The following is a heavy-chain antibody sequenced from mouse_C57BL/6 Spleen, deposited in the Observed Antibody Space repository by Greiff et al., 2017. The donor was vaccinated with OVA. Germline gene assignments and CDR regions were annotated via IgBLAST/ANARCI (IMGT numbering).Heavy chain of an antibody. D-gene: IGHD3-3*01. V-gene: IGHV1-61*01. Sequence: VQLQQPGAELVRPGSSVKLSCKASGYTFTSYWMDWVPQRPGQGLEWIGNIYPSDSETHYNQKFKDKATLTVDKSSSTAYMQLSSLTSEDSAVYYCARTRGNAMDYWGQGTSVTVSS. CDR2: IYPSDSET. CDR3: ARTRGNAMDY. J-gene: IGHJ4*01. CDR1: GYTFTSYW.